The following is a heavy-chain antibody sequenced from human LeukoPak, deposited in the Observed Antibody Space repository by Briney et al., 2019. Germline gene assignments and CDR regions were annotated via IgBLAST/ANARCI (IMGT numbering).Heavy chain of an antibody. V-gene: IGHV4-4*07. Sequence: SETLSLTCTVSGGSISSYYWSWIRQPAGKGLEWIGRIYTSGSTNYNPSLKSRVTTSVDTSKNQFSLKPSSVTAADTAVYYCARIRFLEWLRPEYYFDYWGQGTLVTVSS. CDR1: GGSISSYY. D-gene: IGHD3-3*01. CDR2: IYTSGST. J-gene: IGHJ4*02. CDR3: ARIRFLEWLRPEYYFDY.